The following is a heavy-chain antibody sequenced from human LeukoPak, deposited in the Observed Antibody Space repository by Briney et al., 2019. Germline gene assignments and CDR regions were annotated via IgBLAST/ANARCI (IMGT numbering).Heavy chain of an antibody. CDR1: GFTVSGNY. Sequence: GGSLRLSCVVSGFTVSGNYMSWVRQAPGKGLEWASIMYASGTTDYAASVKGRFTISRDNSKNTLYLQMSSLRVEDTAVYYCAREGGPYSSTLRGCWGQGTLVTVSS. J-gene: IGHJ4*02. CDR2: MYASGTT. CDR3: AREGGPYSSTLRGC. D-gene: IGHD6-19*01. V-gene: IGHV3-53*01.